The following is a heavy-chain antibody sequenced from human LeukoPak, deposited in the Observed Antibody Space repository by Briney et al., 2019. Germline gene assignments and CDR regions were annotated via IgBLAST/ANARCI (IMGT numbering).Heavy chain of an antibody. Sequence: GGSLRLSCAASGFTVSSNYMSWVRQAPGKGLEWVSVIYSGGSTYYADSVKGRFTISRDNAKNSLYLQMNSLRAEDTAVYYCARRHSSSWYLGYWGQGTLVTVSS. D-gene: IGHD6-13*01. V-gene: IGHV3-66*04. CDR1: GFTVSSNY. CDR3: ARRHSSSWYLGY. J-gene: IGHJ4*02. CDR2: IYSGGST.